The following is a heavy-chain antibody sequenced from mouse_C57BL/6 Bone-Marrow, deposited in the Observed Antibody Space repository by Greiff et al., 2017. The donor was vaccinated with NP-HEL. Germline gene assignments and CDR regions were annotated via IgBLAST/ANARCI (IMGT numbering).Heavy chain of an antibody. CDR1: GYTFTSYW. CDR2: IDPSDSYT. Sequence: QVHVKQPGAELVMPGASVKLSCKASGYTFTSYWMHWVKQRPGQGLEWIGEIDPSDSYTNYNQKFKGQSTLTVDKSSSTAYMQLSSLTSEDSAVYYCARDYYGSSYDWYFDVWGTGTTVTVSS. D-gene: IGHD1-1*01. CDR3: ARDYYGSSYDWYFDV. J-gene: IGHJ1*03. V-gene: IGHV1-69*01.